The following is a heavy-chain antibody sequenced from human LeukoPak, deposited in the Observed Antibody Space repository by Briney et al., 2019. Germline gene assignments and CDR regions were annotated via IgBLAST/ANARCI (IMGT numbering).Heavy chain of an antibody. CDR3: ARDLCSSTSCAPFDY. Sequence: ASVKVSCKASGYTFTNYGISWVRQAPGQGLEWMGWISAYNGNTNYAQKLQGRVTMTTDTSTSTAHMELRSLRSDDTAVYYCARDLCSSTSCAPFDYWGQGTLVTVSS. CDR2: ISAYNGNT. D-gene: IGHD2-2*01. CDR1: GYTFTNYG. V-gene: IGHV1-18*01. J-gene: IGHJ4*02.